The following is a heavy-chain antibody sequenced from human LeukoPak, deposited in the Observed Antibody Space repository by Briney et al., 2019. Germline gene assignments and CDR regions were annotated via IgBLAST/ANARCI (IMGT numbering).Heavy chain of an antibody. D-gene: IGHD3-10*01. J-gene: IGHJ3*02. CDR2: IYPGDSDT. CDR3: ARRITMDAFDI. Sequence: GESLKISCKISGDRLTNNWIGWVRQVPGKGLEWMGIIYPGDSDTRYSPSFQGQVTISADKSISTAYLQWSSLKASDTAMYYCARRITMDAFDIWGQGTMVTVSS. CDR1: GDRLTNNW. V-gene: IGHV5-51*01.